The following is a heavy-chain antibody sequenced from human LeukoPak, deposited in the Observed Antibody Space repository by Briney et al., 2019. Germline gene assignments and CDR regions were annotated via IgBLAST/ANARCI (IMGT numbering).Heavy chain of an antibody. V-gene: IGHV1-2*02. D-gene: IGHD3-22*01. CDR3: ARVGSYYYDSSGYLG. CDR1: GYTFTGYY. CDR2: INPNSGGK. Sequence: ASVKVSCKASGYTFTGYYMHWVRQAPGQGLGWMGWINPNSGGKNYAQKFQGRVTMTRDTSISTAYMELSRLRSDDTAVYYCARVGSYYYDSSGYLGWGQGTLVTVSS. J-gene: IGHJ4*02.